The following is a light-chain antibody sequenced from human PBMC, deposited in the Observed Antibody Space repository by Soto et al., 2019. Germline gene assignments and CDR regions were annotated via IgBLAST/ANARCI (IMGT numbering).Light chain of an antibody. CDR2: DVS. V-gene: IGKV1-13*02. CDR1: QDIRGA. Sequence: AIQLTQSPSSLSASVGDRVTITCRASQDIRGALAWYQQKPGKPPKLLIFDVSSLQSGVPSRFSGSGSGTDFTLTISSLQAEDFATYYCQKFNTYPITFGQGTRLEI. CDR3: QKFNTYPIT. J-gene: IGKJ5*01.